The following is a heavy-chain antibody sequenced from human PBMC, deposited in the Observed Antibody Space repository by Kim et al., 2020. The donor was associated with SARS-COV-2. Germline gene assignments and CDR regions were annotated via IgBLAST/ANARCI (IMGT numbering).Heavy chain of an antibody. Sequence: PSLKTRVTISVDTSKNQFSLKLGCVTAADTAVYYCARVRTTMIVVVMYFDYWGQGTLVTVSS. CDR3: ARVRTTMIVVVMYFDY. V-gene: IGHV4-31*02. D-gene: IGHD3-22*01. J-gene: IGHJ4*02.